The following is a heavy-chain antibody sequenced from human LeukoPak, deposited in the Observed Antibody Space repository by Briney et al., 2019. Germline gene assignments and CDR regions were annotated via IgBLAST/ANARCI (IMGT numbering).Heavy chain of an antibody. D-gene: IGHD3-22*01. J-gene: IGHJ4*02. V-gene: IGHV1-69*13. CDR1: GGTFSSYA. CDR3: ARDGPRRPRGYYDSSGYGL. CDR2: IIPTFGTA. Sequence: SVKVSCKASGGTFSSYAISWVRQAPGQGLEWMGGIIPTFGTANYAQKFQGRVTITADESTSTAYMELSSLRSEDTAVYYCARDGPRRPRGYYDSSGYGLWGQGTLVTVFS.